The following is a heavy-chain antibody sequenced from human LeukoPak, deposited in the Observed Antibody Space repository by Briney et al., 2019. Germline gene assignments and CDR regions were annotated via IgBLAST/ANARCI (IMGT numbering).Heavy chain of an antibody. Sequence: GGSLRLSCAASRFTFSNYAISWVRQAPGKGLEWVSAITSVGDYTYYADSVKDRFTISRDNSKNTLYLQMSSLRAEDTAVYYCASRSGYSYGHFAYWGQGTLVTVSS. CDR2: ITSVGDYT. CDR1: RFTFSNYA. D-gene: IGHD5-18*01. V-gene: IGHV3-23*01. J-gene: IGHJ4*02. CDR3: ASRSGYSYGHFAY.